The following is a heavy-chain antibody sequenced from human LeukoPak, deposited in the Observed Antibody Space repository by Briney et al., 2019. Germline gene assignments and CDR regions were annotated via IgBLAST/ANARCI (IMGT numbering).Heavy chain of an antibody. J-gene: IGHJ6*03. Sequence: ASVKVSCKASGGTFSSYAISWVRQAPGQGLEWMGGIIPIFGTANYAQKFQGRVTITTDESTSTAYMELSSLRSEDTAVYYCARGLGSIAARPGYYYYYTDVWGKGTTVTVSS. V-gene: IGHV1-69*05. CDR1: GGTFSSYA. CDR3: ARGLGSIAARPGYYYYYTDV. CDR2: IIPIFGTA. D-gene: IGHD6-6*01.